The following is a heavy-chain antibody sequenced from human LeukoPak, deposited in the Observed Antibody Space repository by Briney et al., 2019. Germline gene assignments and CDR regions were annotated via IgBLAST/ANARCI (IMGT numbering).Heavy chain of an antibody. CDR3: AGGPPNYYDSSGYQYSSDY. Sequence: SVRVSCKASGGTFSSYAISWVRQAPGQGLEWMGRIIPIFGTPNYAQKFQGRVTITTDESTSTAYMELSSLRSEDTAVYYCAGGPPNYYDSSGYQYSSDYWGQGTLVTVSS. CDR2: IIPIFGTP. CDR1: GGTFSSYA. J-gene: IGHJ4*02. V-gene: IGHV1-69*05. D-gene: IGHD3-22*01.